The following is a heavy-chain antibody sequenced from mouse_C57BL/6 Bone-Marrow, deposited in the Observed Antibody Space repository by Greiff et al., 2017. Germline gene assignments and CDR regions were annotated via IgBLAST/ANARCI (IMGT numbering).Heavy chain of an antibody. CDR3: VPIYYDPGFAY. CDR2: IDPANGNT. CDR1: GFNIKNTY. J-gene: IGHJ3*01. D-gene: IGHD2-4*01. Sequence: VQLKESVAELVRPGASVKLSCTASGFNIKNTYMHWVKQRPEQGLEWIGRIDPANGNTKSAPKFRGKATITADTSSNTAYLQLSSLTSEDTAIYYCVPIYYDPGFAYWGQGTLVTVSA. V-gene: IGHV14-3*01.